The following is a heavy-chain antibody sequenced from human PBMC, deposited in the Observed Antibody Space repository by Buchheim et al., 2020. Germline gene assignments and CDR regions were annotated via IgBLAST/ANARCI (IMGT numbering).Heavy chain of an antibody. CDR3: ARVLSNQFYYYYGLDV. Sequence: HVQLQQWGAGLLKPSETLSLTCAVSGGSFSGYYWSWIRQPPGKGLEWIGEINHSGSTNYNPSLKSRVTISVDTSRNQFSLKLSSVTAADTAMYYCARVLSNQFYYYYGLDVWGQGTT. J-gene: IGHJ6*02. CDR1: GGSFSGYY. CDR2: INHSGST. V-gene: IGHV4-34*01. D-gene: IGHD4-11*01.